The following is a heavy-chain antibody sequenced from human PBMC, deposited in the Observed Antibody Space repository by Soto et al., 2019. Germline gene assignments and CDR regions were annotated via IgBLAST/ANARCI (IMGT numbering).Heavy chain of an antibody. CDR2: INPYNGNT. CDR3: ARVPTDSSGYYKYYFDY. J-gene: IGHJ4*02. CDR1: GYSFINYG. D-gene: IGHD3-22*01. Sequence: ASVKVSCKASGYSFINYGISWVRQAPGQGLEWMGWINPYNGNTNYAQKVQGRVTMTTDTSTSTAYMELKSLRSDDTAVYNCARVPTDSSGYYKYYFDYWRQGTLVTVSS. V-gene: IGHV1-18*04.